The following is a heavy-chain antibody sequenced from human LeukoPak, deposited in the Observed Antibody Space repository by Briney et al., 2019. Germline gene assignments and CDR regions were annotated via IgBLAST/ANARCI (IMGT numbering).Heavy chain of an antibody. J-gene: IGHJ4*02. CDR1: GFTFDDFA. CDR3: AKDVSSSWSAPDFDY. CDR2: ISWNSGNI. V-gene: IGHV3-9*01. Sequence: GGSLRLSCAASGFTFDDFAMHWVRQGPGKGLEWVSGISWNSGNIGYADSVKGRFTISRDNAKNSLYLQMNSLKAEDTAFYYCAKDVSSSWSAPDFDYWGQGTLVTVPS. D-gene: IGHD6-13*01.